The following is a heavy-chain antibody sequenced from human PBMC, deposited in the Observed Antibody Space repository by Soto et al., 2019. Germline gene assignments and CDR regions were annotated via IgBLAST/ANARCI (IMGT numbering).Heavy chain of an antibody. Sequence: SHTLSRTWAISGDSVSSNSAAWNWIRQYPSRGLEWLGRTYYRSKWSNDYAVSAKSRITINPDTSNHDFSLQLNSVTTEDTAVYYCARQGITSCGVSLDYWGQGTLVTVYS. V-gene: IGHV6-1*01. J-gene: IGHJ4*02. CDR1: GDSVSSNSAA. D-gene: IGHD3-3*01. CDR2: TYYRSKWSN. CDR3: ARQGITSCGVSLDY.